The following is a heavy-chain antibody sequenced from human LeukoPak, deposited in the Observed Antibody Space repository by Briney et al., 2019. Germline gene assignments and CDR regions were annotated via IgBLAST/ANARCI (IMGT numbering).Heavy chain of an antibody. CDR3: ARDTDYGDYFDGMDV. CDR1: GFTVSDYY. V-gene: IGHV3-53*01. J-gene: IGHJ6*02. CDR2: VYSGGIT. Sequence: GGSLRLSCAASGFTVSDYYMSWVRQAPGKGLEWVSVVYSGGITYYADSVKGRFTISRDNSKNTLYLQMNSLRAEDTAVYFCARDTDYGDYFDGMDVWGQGTTVTVSS. D-gene: IGHD4-17*01.